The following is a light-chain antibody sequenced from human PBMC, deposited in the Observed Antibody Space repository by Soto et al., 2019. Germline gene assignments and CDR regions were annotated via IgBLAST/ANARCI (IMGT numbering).Light chain of an antibody. CDR3: QQYYTYPLT. Sequence: AIRMTQSPSSFSASTGDRVTITCRASQGISSYLAWFQQSPGKAPKLLIYAASTLQSGVPSRFSGSGYVKDFTLTISSLQSEDFATYYCQQYYTYPLTFGGGTKVEIK. CDR1: QGISSY. J-gene: IGKJ4*01. CDR2: AAS. V-gene: IGKV1-8*01.